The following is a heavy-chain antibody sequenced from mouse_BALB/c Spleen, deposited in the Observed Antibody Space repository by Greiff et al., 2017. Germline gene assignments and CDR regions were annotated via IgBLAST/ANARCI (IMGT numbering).Heavy chain of an antibody. CDR3: ARYYRYDRGDFDY. J-gene: IGHJ2*01. CDR2: IYPGNVNT. V-gene: IGHV1S56*01. D-gene: IGHD2-14*01. Sequence: QVQLQQSGPELVKPGASVRISCKASGYTFTSYYIHWVKQRPGQGLEWIGWIYPGNVNTKYNEKFKGKATLTADKSSSTAYMQLSSLTTEDSAVYFCARYYRYDRGDFDYWGQGTTLTVSS. CDR1: GYTFTSYY.